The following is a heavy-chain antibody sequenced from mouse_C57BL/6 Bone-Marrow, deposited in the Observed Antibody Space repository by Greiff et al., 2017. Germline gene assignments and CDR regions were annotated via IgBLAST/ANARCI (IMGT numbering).Heavy chain of an antibody. V-gene: IGHV14-4*01. CDR1: GFNIKDDY. CDR3: TTGKIYYGYGGPAY. D-gene: IGHD2-2*01. CDR2: IDPENGDT. J-gene: IGHJ3*01. Sequence: EVKLQESGAELVRPGASVKLSCTASGFNIKDDYMHWVKQRPEQGLEWIGWIDPENGDTEYASKFQGKATITADTSSNTAYLQLSSLTSEDTAVYYCTTGKIYYGYGGPAYWGQGTLVTVSA.